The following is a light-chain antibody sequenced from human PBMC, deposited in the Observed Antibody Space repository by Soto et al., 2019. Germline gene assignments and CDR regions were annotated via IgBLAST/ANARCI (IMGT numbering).Light chain of an antibody. CDR2: DAS. CDR1: QSVFSK. Sequence: EMIMPQPEATLSVYPGERVTLSCRDSQSVFSKLAWYHQRPGQAPTLLIFDASARAPGIPARFSGSGSGTEFTLTINSLQSEDFGVYFCMQYNKWPLRTFGQGTKVDIK. J-gene: IGKJ1*01. V-gene: IGKV3-15*01. CDR3: MQYNKWPLRT.